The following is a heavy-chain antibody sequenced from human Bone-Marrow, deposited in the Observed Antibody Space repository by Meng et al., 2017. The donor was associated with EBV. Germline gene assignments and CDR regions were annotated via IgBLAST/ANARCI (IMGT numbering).Heavy chain of an antibody. J-gene: IGHJ4*02. D-gene: IGHD3-16*01. Sequence: QVQLVEAGGGVVQPGRSLRLSCAASGFTFTNYGMHGVRQAPGKGLEWVALIWYDGSNEFYADSVKGRFTISRDNSKNTLYLQMNNLRAEDTALYYCASSTPGGRPDYWGQGTLVTVSS. V-gene: IGHV3-33*01. CDR1: GFTFTNYG. CDR2: IWYDGSNE. CDR3: ASSTPGGRPDY.